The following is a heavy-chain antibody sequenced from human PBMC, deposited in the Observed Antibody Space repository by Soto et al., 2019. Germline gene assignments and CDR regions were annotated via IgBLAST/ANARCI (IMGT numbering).Heavy chain of an antibody. V-gene: IGHV1-8*01. CDR2: MNPNSGNT. CDR3: ARRRIGGKHFDY. J-gene: IGHJ4*01. CDR1: GYTFTSYD. D-gene: IGHD2-15*01. Sequence: AASVKVSCKASGYTFTSYDINWVRQATGQGLEWMGWMNPNSGNTGYAQKFQGRVTMTRNTSISTAYMELSSLRSEDTAVYYCARRRIGGKHFDYWGQGTLVTVSS.